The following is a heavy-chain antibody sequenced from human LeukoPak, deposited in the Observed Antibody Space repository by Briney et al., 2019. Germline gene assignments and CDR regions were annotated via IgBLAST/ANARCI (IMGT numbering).Heavy chain of an antibody. CDR1: GFTFSSYG. V-gene: IGHV3-30*02. D-gene: IGHD6-13*01. Sequence: GGSLRLSCAASGFTFSSYGMHWVRRAPGKRLEWGAFIRYDGSNKYYADSVKGRFTISRDNSKNTLYLQMNSLGAEDTAVYYCAKDRFIAAAGPTFDYWGQGTLVTVSS. CDR2: IRYDGSNK. CDR3: AKDRFIAAAGPTFDY. J-gene: IGHJ4*02.